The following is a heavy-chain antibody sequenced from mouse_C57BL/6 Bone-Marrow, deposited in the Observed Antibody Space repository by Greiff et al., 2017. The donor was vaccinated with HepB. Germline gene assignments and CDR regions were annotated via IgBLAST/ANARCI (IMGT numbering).Heavy chain of an antibody. Sequence: EVQRVESEGGLVQPGSSMKLSCTASGFTFSDYYMAWVRQVPEKGLEWVANINYDGSSTYYLDSLKSRFIISRDNAKNILYLQMSSLKSEDTATYYCARDRYSNPCWYFDVWGTGTTVTVSS. V-gene: IGHV5-16*01. D-gene: IGHD2-5*01. CDR2: INYDGSST. J-gene: IGHJ1*03. CDR3: ARDRYSNPCWYFDV. CDR1: GFTFSDYY.